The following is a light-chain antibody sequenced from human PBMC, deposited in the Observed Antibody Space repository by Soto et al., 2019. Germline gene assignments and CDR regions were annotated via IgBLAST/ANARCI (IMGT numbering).Light chain of an antibody. CDR3: LQDYNYPLT. CDR2: AAS. V-gene: IGKV1-6*01. J-gene: IGKJ3*01. Sequence: AIQMTKSPSSLSASVGDRVTITCRASQGIRNDLGWYQQKPGKAPKLLIYAASSLQSGVPSRFSGSGSGTDFTLTISSLQPEDFATYYCLQDYNYPLTFGPATKVDIK. CDR1: QGIRND.